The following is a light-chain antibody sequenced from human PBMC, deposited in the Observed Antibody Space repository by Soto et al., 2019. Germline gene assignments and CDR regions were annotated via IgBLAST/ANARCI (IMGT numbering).Light chain of an antibody. CDR3: CSFTSSKTHV. V-gene: IGLV2-23*02. CDR2: EVN. Sequence: QSVLTQPASVSGSPGQSITISCTGTSSDFGNYNLVSWYQQHPGKVPKLILFEVNKRPSGVSGRFSGSKSGNTASLTISGLQAEDEAEYYCCSFTSSKTHVFGTGTKLTVL. J-gene: IGLJ1*01. CDR1: SSDFGNYNL.